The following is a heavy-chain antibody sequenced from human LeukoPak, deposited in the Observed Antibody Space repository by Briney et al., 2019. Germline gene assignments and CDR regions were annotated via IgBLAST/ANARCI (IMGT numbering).Heavy chain of an antibody. J-gene: IGHJ4*02. D-gene: IGHD6-6*01. V-gene: IGHV4-39*07. CDR3: ARDYGIAARPFDY. CDR1: GGSISSSSYY. CDR2: IYYSGST. Sequence: SETLSLTCTVSGGSISSSSYYWGWIRHPPGKGLEWIGSIYYSGSTYYNPSLKSRVTISVDTSKNQFSLKLSSVTAADTAVYYCARDYGIAARPFDYWGQGTLVTVSS.